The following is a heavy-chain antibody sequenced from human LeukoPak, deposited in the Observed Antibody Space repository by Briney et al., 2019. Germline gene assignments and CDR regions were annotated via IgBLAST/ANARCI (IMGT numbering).Heavy chain of an antibody. D-gene: IGHD2-15*01. V-gene: IGHV1-69*06. J-gene: IGHJ6*03. CDR1: GGTFSSYA. CDR3: ARGRGGKYCSGGSCYSYDYYYYYMDV. CDR2: IIPIFGTA. Sequence: SVKVSCKASGGTFSSYAISWVRQAPGQGLKWMGGIIPIFGTANYAQKFQGRVTITADKSTSTAYMELSSLRSEDTAAYYCARGRGGKYCSGGSCYSYDYYYYYMDVWGKGTTVTVSS.